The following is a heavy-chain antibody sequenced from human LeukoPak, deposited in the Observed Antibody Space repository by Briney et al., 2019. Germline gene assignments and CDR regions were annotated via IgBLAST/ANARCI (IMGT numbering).Heavy chain of an antibody. V-gene: IGHV1-2*02. D-gene: IGHD3-10*01. CDR1: GYTFTGYY. CDR2: INPNSGGT. CDR3: ARVDILLWFGESTYYFDY. Sequence: GASVKVSCKASGYTFTGYYMHWVRQAPGQGLEWMGWINPNSGGTNYAQKFQGRVTMTRDTSISTAYMGLSRLRSDDTAVYYCARVDILLWFGESTYYFDYWGQGTLVTVSS. J-gene: IGHJ4*02.